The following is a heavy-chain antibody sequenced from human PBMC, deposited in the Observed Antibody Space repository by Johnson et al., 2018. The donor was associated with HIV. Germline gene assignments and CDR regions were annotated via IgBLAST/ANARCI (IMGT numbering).Heavy chain of an antibody. V-gene: IGHV3-30-3*01. Sequence: QVQLVESGGGVVQPGRSLRLSCAASGFTFSSYAMHWVRQAPGKGLEWVAVISYDGSNKYYADSVKGRFTISSDNSKNTLYLQMNSLRAEDTAVYYCARGPLYYYDSNLRIDAFDIWGQGTMVTVSS. CDR1: GFTFSSYA. D-gene: IGHD3-22*01. J-gene: IGHJ3*02. CDR2: ISYDGSNK. CDR3: ARGPLYYYDSNLRIDAFDI.